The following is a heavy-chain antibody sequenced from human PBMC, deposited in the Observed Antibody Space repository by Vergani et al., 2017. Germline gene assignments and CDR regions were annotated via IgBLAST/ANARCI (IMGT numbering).Heavy chain of an antibody. D-gene: IGHD1-1*01. CDR1: EYSFGNYW. V-gene: IGHV5-51*01. CDR2: IYPADSDT. Sequence: EVELVQSGPEMRKPGESLKISCKGSEYSFGNYWIGWVRQMPRKGLEWIGIIYPADSDTRYSPSFQGQVTISADKSISTAFLQWDSLKASDTALYYCARHTTYTDSWGQGTLVTVSS. J-gene: IGHJ4*02. CDR3: ARHTTYTDS.